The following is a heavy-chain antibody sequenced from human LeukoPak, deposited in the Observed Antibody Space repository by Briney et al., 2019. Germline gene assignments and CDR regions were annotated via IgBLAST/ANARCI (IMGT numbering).Heavy chain of an antibody. D-gene: IGHD5-24*01. V-gene: IGHV3-53*01. CDR2: FYVGGAT. Sequence: GSLRLSRAVSGFSVTNNYMSWVRQAPGKGLEWVSVFYVGGATYYADSVKGRFTISRDNSENTLYLQMKSLRAEDTAVYYCARGDGYNFFDYWGQGTLVTVSS. CDR3: ARGDGYNFFDY. CDR1: GFSVTNNY. J-gene: IGHJ4*02.